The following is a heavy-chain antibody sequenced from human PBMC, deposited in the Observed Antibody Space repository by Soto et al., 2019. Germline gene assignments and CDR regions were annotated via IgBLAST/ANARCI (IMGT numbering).Heavy chain of an antibody. D-gene: IGHD1-1*01. CDR1: GFTVSSKY. CDR2: IQSGGPT. CDR3: AREDVLFDGTRCHRVPFHV. V-gene: IGHV3-66*01. J-gene: IGHJ6*03. Sequence: PGGSLRLSCAASGFTVSSKYMGWVRQAPGKGLEWVSLIQSGGPTYYADSVKGRFTISRDTSENTLHLQMDSLRAEDTAVYYCAREDVLFDGTRCHRVPFHVCGKAISVTRSS.